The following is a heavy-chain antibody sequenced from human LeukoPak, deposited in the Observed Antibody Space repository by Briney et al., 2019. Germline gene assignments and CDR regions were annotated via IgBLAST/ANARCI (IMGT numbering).Heavy chain of an antibody. V-gene: IGHV3-23*01. D-gene: IGHD6-19*01. J-gene: IGHJ4*01. Sequence: GGALRLSCAASGFTFSSYAMNWVRQAPAKGLEWVSTLSGSGITTYYADSVKGRFTISRDNSKNTLYLQMNSLRAEDTAVYYCAKGIYSSGWSYFDYWGHGTLVTVSS. CDR1: GFTFSSYA. CDR2: LSGSGITT. CDR3: AKGIYSSGWSYFDY.